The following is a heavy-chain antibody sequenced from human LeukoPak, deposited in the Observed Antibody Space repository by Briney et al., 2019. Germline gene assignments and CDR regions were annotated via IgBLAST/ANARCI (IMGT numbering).Heavy chain of an antibody. Sequence: PGGSLRLSCATPGFTFSSYAMHWVRQAPGRGLEYVSAIGSNGGSTYYANSVKGRFTISRDNSKNTLYLQMGSLRAEDMAAYYCARVGYSYGYRALDYWGQGTLVTVSS. CDR3: ARVGYSYGYRALDY. V-gene: IGHV3-64*01. J-gene: IGHJ4*02. CDR1: GFTFSSYA. D-gene: IGHD5-18*01. CDR2: IGSNGGST.